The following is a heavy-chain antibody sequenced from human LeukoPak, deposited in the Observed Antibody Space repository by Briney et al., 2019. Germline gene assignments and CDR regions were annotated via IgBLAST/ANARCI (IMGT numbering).Heavy chain of an antibody. CDR2: ISTGGLST. V-gene: IGHV3-23*01. CDR3: AKDAYGSGSYDAFDI. Sequence: GGSLRLSCAASGFTFSTYAMNWVRQAPGKGLEWVSSISTGGLSTYYADSVKGRFTISRDNSKNALYLQMRSLRVEDTALYYCAKDAYGSGSYDAFDIWGQGTVVTVSS. CDR1: GFTFSTYA. D-gene: IGHD3-10*01. J-gene: IGHJ3*02.